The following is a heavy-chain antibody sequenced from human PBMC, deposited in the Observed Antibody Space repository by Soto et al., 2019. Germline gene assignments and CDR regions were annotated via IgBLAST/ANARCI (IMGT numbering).Heavy chain of an antibody. D-gene: IGHD3-16*01. CDR1: GYTLTDLS. V-gene: IGHV1-24*01. CDR2: YAPEDAET. Sequence: QVQLVQSGAEVKKPGASVKVSCRVSGYTLTDLSMYWVRQAPGKGLEWMGGYAPEDAETFYAQKFQGRVTMTEDTSTDTAYMELSSLRSEDTAVYYCATSSTFGIVKPPDYWGQGTLVTVSS. CDR3: ATSSTFGIVKPPDY. J-gene: IGHJ4*02.